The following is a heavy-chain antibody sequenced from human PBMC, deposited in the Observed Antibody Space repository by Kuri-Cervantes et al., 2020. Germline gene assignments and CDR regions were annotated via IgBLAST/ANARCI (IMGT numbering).Heavy chain of an antibody. CDR3: ARGHHYYGSGNFYFYYYMEV. Sequence: GSLRLSCAVSGYSISSGYYWGWIRQPPGKGLEWIGSIYHSGSTYYNPSLKSRVTISVDTSKNQFSLKLSSVIAADTAVYYCARGHHYYGSGNFYFYYYMEVWGKGTTVTVSS. J-gene: IGHJ6*03. D-gene: IGHD3-10*01. V-gene: IGHV4-38-2*01. CDR1: GYSISSGYY. CDR2: IYHSGST.